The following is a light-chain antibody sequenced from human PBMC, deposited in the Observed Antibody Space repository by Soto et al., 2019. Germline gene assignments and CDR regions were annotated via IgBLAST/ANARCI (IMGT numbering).Light chain of an antibody. CDR2: DAS. Sequence: EIVMTQSPATLSVSPGERATLSCRASQTVSSNLAWYQQKPGQAPRLLIYDASNRVTGIPARFSGSGSGTDFTLTISSLEPEDFAVYYCQQRSDWPPITFGQGTRLEIK. CDR1: QTVSSN. V-gene: IGKV3-11*01. J-gene: IGKJ5*01. CDR3: QQRSDWPPIT.